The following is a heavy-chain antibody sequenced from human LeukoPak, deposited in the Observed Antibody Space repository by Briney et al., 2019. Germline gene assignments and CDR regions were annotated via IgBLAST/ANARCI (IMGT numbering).Heavy chain of an antibody. CDR2: ISANGGKT. CDR3: ARSVRGVIADAFNV. V-gene: IGHV3-23*01. Sequence: GGSLRLSCAPSGFSLTSYAMTWVHQAPGEGLEWVSDISANGGKTYYSDSVKGRFTISRDISKNTLFLQMNSLKVEDTAVYYCARSVRGVIADAFNVWGQGTMVAVSS. J-gene: IGHJ3*01. CDR1: GFSLTSYA. D-gene: IGHD3-10*01.